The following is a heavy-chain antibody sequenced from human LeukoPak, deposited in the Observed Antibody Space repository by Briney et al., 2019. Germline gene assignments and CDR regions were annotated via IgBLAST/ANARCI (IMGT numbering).Heavy chain of an antibody. V-gene: IGHV3-21*01. CDR1: GFTFSSYG. Sequence: GGSLRLSCAVSGFTFSSYGMHWVRQAPGKGLEWVSSISSSSSYIYYADSVKGRFTISRDNAKNSLYLQMNSLRAEDTAVYYCARDVTISNYWGQGTLVTVSS. D-gene: IGHD3-9*01. CDR3: ARDVTISNY. CDR2: ISSSSSYI. J-gene: IGHJ4*02.